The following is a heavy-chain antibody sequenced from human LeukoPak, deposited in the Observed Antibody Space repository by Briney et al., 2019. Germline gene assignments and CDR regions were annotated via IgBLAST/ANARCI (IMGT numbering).Heavy chain of an antibody. CDR3: ARVTYGSATKEDY. Sequence: PSQTLSLTCTVSGGSISSGGYYWSWIRQHPGKGLEWIGYIYYSGSAYYNPSLKSRVPISVDTSENQFSLKLSSVTAADTAVYYCARVTYGSATKEDYWGQRTLVTVSS. V-gene: IGHV4-31*02. J-gene: IGHJ4*02. D-gene: IGHD3-10*01. CDR1: GGSISSGGYY. CDR2: IYYSGSA.